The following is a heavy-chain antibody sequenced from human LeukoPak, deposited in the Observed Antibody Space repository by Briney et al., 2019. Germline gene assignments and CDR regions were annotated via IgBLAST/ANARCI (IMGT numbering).Heavy chain of an antibody. CDR3: ARFRRFGELFSDY. J-gene: IGHJ4*02. CDR2: IYPGDSDT. D-gene: IGHD3-10*01. CDR1: GYSFTSYW. V-gene: IGHV5-51*01. Sequence: GESLNISCNASGYSFTSYWIACVRQMPEKALEWMGIIYPGDSDTRYSPSFQGQVTISADKSISTAYLQWSSLKASDTAMYYCARFRRFGELFSDYWGQGTLVTVSS.